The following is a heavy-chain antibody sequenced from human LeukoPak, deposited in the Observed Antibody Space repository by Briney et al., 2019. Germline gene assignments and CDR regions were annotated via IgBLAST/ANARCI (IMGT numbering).Heavy chain of an antibody. CDR3: AGDLRYFDWLAQS. Sequence: SETLSLTCTVSGGSISSSSYYWGWIRQPPGKGLEWIGSIYYSGSTSYTPSLKSRVTISVDTSKNQFSLKLSSVTAAGTAVYYCAGDLRYFDWLAQSWGQGTLVTVSS. CDR2: IYYSGST. J-gene: IGHJ5*02. D-gene: IGHD3-9*01. CDR1: GGSISSSSYY. V-gene: IGHV4-39*01.